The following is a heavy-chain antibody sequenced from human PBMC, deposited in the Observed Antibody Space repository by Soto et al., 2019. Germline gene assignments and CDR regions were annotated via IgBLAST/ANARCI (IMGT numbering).Heavy chain of an antibody. J-gene: IGHJ6*02. V-gene: IGHV4-30-4*01. Sequence: PSETLSLTCTVSGGSISSGDYYWSWIRQPPGKGLEWIGYIYYSGSTYYNPSLKSRVTISVDTSKNQFSLKLSSVTAADTAVYYCARGSLTAVARFYYYYGMDVWGQGTTVTVSS. D-gene: IGHD6-19*01. CDR3: ARGSLTAVARFYYYYGMDV. CDR1: GGSISSGDYY. CDR2: IYYSGST.